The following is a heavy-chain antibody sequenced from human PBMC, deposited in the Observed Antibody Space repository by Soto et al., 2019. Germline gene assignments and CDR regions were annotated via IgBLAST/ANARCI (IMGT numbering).Heavy chain of an antibody. D-gene: IGHD2-2*01. J-gene: IGHJ5*02. CDR3: AGYCISTSCYRLDWFDP. V-gene: IGHV4-59*01. CDR2: IYYSGST. CDR1: GVSLSSYY. Sequence: SETLSLTCAVSGVSLSSYYWSWIRPPPGKGLEWIGYIYYSGSTNYNPSLKSRVTISVDTSKNQFSLKLSSVTAADTAVYYCAGYCISTSCYRLDWFDPWGQGTLVTVSS.